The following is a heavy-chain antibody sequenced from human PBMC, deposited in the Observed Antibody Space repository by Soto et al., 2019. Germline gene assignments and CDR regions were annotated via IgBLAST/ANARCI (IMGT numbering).Heavy chain of an antibody. D-gene: IGHD6-6*01. CDR2: VNTYNGNP. CDR1: GYTFTNYA. CDR3: ARDSQYSTDWQRLDS. V-gene: IGHV1-18*01. J-gene: IGHJ5*01. Sequence: QVQLVQSGVEVKKPGASVKVSCKASGYTFTNYAISWVRQAPGRGLEWMGWVNTYNGNPNYAQIFQGRVTMTTDTSTGTAYMELRSLKSDVSAVYYCARDSQYSTDWQRLDSWGQGTLVTVSS.